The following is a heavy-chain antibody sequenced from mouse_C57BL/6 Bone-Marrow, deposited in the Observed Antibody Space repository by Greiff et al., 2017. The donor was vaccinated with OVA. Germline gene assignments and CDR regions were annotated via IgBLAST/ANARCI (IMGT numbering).Heavy chain of an antibody. CDR3: ARSSPYYDYEWGYAMDY. Sequence: QVQLQQSGPGLVAPSQSLSITCTVSGFSLTSYGVDWVRQSPGKGLEWLGVIWGVGSTNYNSALKSRLSISKDNSKSQVFLKMNSLQTDDTAMYYCARSSPYYDYEWGYAMDYWGQGTSVTVSS. CDR2: IWGVGST. V-gene: IGHV2-6*01. J-gene: IGHJ4*01. D-gene: IGHD2-4*01. CDR1: GFSLTSYG.